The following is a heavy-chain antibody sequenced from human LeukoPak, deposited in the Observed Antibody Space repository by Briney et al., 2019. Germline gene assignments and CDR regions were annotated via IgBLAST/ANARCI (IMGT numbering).Heavy chain of an antibody. CDR1: GFTFSSYA. Sequence: GGSLRPSCAASGFTFSSYAMHWVRQAPGKGLEWVAVISYDGSNKYYADSVKGRFTISRDNSKNTLYLQMNSLRAEDTAVYYCAKVRGGYCSGGSCYVYYYYYYMDVWGKGTTVTISS. J-gene: IGHJ6*03. CDR2: ISYDGSNK. CDR3: AKVRGGYCSGGSCYVYYYYYYMDV. V-gene: IGHV3-30*04. D-gene: IGHD2-15*01.